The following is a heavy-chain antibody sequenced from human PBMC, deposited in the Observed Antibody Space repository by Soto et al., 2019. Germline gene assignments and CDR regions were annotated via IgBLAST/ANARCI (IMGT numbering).Heavy chain of an antibody. V-gene: IGHV1-69*06. CDR1: GSTFNNFA. CDR2: IVVDSNTA. D-gene: IGHD1-26*01. Sequence: QVVLLQSGAEVKEPGSSVRVSCQVSGSTFNNFAFSWVRQAPGHGPEWMGGIVVDSNTAEYSQRFQDRVTSTADTSTDTLYMELGSLTFEDTAVYYCARAIKRWEVNYYCDFWGQGTLVTVSS. J-gene: IGHJ4*02. CDR3: ARAIKRWEVNYYCDF.